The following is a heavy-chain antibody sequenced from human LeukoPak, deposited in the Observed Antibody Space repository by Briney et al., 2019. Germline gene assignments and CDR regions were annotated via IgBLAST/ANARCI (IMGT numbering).Heavy chain of an antibody. V-gene: IGHV1-69*13. CDR2: IIPIFGTA. D-gene: IGHD1-26*01. CDR3: ARDSGSYFLENWFDP. Sequence: GASMKVSCKASGGTFSSYAISWVRQAPGQGLEWMGGIIPIFGTANYAQKFQGRVTITADESTSTAYMELSSLRSEDTAVYYCARDSGSYFLENWFDPWGQGTLVTVSS. CDR1: GGTFSSYA. J-gene: IGHJ5*02.